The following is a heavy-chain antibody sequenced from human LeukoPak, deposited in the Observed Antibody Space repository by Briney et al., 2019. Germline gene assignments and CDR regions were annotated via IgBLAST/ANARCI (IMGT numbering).Heavy chain of an antibody. V-gene: IGHV3-7*01. J-gene: IGHJ4*02. CDR3: AKDIVGGGNDY. D-gene: IGHD2-15*01. CDR1: GFMFSSHW. CDR2: IREDGSEK. Sequence: GSLRLSCAAPGFMFSSHWMSWVRQAPGKRPEWVANIREDGSEKKYVDSVKGRFTISRDNAKNSIYLQMNSLRVEDTAIYYCAKDIVGGGNDYWGQGTLVTVSS.